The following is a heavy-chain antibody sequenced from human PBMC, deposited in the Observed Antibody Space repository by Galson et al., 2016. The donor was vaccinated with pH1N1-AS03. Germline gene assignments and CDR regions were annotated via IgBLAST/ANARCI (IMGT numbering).Heavy chain of an antibody. V-gene: IGHV1-69*13. CDR1: GGSLSTYA. J-gene: IGHJ6*02. CDR2: IIPVFDTP. Sequence: SVKVSCKASGGSLSTYAITWVRQAPGQGLEWMGGIIPVFDTPNYAQKFQGRVTITADESRNTAYMELSSLRSADTAVYYCAREATIFGVAGLHMDVWGQGTTVTVSS. CDR3: AREATIFGVAGLHMDV. D-gene: IGHD3-3*01.